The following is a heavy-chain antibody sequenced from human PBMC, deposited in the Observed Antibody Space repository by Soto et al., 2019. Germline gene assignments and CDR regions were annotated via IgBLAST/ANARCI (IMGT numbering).Heavy chain of an antibody. CDR2: IYYSGST. J-gene: IGHJ3*02. Sequence: SETLSLTCTVSGGSISSSSYYWGWIRQPPGKGLEWIGSIYYSGSTYYNPSLKSRVTISVDTSKNQFSLKLSSVTAADTAVYYCARQGARYSLGNRGGDAFDIWGQGTMVTVSS. CDR3: ARQGARYSLGNRGGDAFDI. CDR1: GGSISSSSYY. D-gene: IGHD3-16*01. V-gene: IGHV4-39*01.